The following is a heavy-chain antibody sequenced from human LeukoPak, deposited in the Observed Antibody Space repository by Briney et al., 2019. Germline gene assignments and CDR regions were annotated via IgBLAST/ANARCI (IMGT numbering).Heavy chain of an antibody. CDR1: GGSFSGYY. D-gene: IGHD2-2*01. V-gene: IGHV4-34*01. J-gene: IGHJ4*02. CDR3: ARGRESDCSSTSFYDDYYY. Sequence: SETLRLTCAVYGGSFSGYYWSWIRQPPGKGLEWIGEINHSGSTNYKPSLKSRVTISVDTSKNQFSLKLSSVTAADTAVYYCARGRESDCSSTSFYDDYYYCRQGLVVTVSS. CDR2: INHSGST.